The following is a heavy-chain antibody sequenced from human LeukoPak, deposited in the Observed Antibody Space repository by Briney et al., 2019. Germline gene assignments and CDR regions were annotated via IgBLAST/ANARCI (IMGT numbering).Heavy chain of an antibody. CDR2: INWNGGTT. V-gene: IGHV3-20*04. Sequence: GGSLRLSCAASGFTFDDYGMSWVRQAPGKGLEWVSGINWNGGTTTYADSVKGRFTISRDNAKNSLYLQMNSLRAEDTALYYCARAGLYNWNYEGTAYFDNWGQGTLVSVSS. J-gene: IGHJ4*02. D-gene: IGHD1-7*01. CDR1: GFTFDDYG. CDR3: ARAGLYNWNYEGTAYFDN.